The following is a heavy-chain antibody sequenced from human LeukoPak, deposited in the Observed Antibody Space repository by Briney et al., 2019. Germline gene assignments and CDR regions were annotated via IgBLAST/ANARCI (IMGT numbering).Heavy chain of an antibody. J-gene: IGHJ4*02. CDR2: ISSSSSTI. Sequence: WGSLRLSCAASGFTFSSYSMNWVRQAPGKGLEWVSYISSSSSTIYYADSVKGRFTISRDNAKNSLYLQMNSLRAEDTAVYYCARDLDERLRWPQILYYWGQGTLVTVSS. V-gene: IGHV3-48*01. CDR3: ARDLDERLRWPQILYY. CDR1: GFTFSSYS. D-gene: IGHD4-23*01.